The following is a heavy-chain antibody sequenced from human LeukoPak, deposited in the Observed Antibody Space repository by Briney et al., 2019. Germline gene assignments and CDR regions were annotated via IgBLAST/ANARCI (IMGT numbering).Heavy chain of an antibody. Sequence: ASVKVSCKASGYTFTSYGISWVRQAPRQGLEWMGWISAYNGNTNYAQKLQGRVTMTTDTSTSTAYMELRSLRSDDTAVYYCAIELMDYYDSSGYYLRDYWGQGTLVTVSS. CDR1: GYTFTSYG. V-gene: IGHV1-18*01. CDR2: ISAYNGNT. D-gene: IGHD3-22*01. J-gene: IGHJ4*02. CDR3: AIELMDYYDSSGYYLRDY.